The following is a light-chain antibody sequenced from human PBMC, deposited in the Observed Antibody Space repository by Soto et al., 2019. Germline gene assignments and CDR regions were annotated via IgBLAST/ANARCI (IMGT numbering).Light chain of an antibody. Sequence: DIQMTQSPSSLSASVGDRVTITCRASQGISTYLAWYQQKPGKVPKLLIYAASPLQSGVPSRFSGSGSGTDFALTISSLQPEDVATYYCQKYNSAPWTFGQGTKVEIK. CDR1: QGISTY. CDR2: AAS. CDR3: QKYNSAPWT. V-gene: IGKV1-27*01. J-gene: IGKJ1*01.